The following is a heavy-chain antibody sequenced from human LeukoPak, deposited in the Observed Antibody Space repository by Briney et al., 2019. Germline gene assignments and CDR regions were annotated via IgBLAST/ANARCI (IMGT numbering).Heavy chain of an antibody. D-gene: IGHD6-19*01. J-gene: IGHJ4*02. CDR3: ARYDSSGWYFDY. CDR2: ISAYNGNT. CDR1: GYSFTSYG. Sequence: ASVKVSCKASGYSFTSYGISWVRQAPGQGLEWMGWISAYNGNTNYAQKLQGRVTMTTDTSTSTAYMELRSLRSDDTAVYYCARYDSSGWYFDYWGQGTLVTVSS. V-gene: IGHV1-18*01.